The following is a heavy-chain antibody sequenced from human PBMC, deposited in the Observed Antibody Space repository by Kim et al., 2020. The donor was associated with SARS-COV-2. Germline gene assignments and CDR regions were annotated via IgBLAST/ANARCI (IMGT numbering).Heavy chain of an antibody. V-gene: IGHV1-3*01. CDR3: ARSYPESPSPSIFYYYGMDV. CDR1: GYTFTSYA. D-gene: IGHD6-6*01. J-gene: IGHJ6*02. Sequence: ASVKVSCKASGYTFTSYAMHWVRQAPGQRLEWMGWINAGNGNTKYSQKFQGRVTITRDTSASTAYMELSSLRSEDTAVYYCARSYPESPSPSIFYYYGMDVWGQGTTVTVSS. CDR2: INAGNGNT.